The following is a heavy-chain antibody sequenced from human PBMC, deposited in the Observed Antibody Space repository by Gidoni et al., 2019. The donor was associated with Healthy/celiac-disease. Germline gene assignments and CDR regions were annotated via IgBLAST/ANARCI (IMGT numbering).Heavy chain of an antibody. CDR1: GGSFSGYY. V-gene: IGHV4-34*01. Sequence: QVQLQQWGAGLLKPSETLSLTCAVYGGSFSGYYWSWIRQPPGKGLEWIGEINHSGSTNYNPSLKSRVTISVDTSKNQFSLKLSSVTAADTAVYYCARRPPGLSNPFDYRGQGTLVTVSS. CDR3: ARRPPGLSNPFDY. CDR2: INHSGST. J-gene: IGHJ4*02.